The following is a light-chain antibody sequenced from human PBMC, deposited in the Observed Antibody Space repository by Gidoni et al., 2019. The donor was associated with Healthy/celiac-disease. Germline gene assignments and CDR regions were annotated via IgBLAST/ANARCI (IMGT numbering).Light chain of an antibody. CDR1: QSISSY. J-gene: IGKJ2*03. V-gene: IGKV1-39*01. CDR3: QQRYSTPYS. Sequence: DIQLTQSPSSLSASVGDRVTITCRASQSISSYLNWYQQKPGKAPKLLLYAASSLQSGVPSRFSGSGSGTDFTLTISSLQPEDVATYYCQQRYSTPYSFGQGTKLEIK. CDR2: AAS.